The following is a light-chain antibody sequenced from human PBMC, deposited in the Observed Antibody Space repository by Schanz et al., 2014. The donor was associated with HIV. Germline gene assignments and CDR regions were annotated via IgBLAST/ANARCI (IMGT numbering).Light chain of an antibody. V-gene: IGLV2-8*01. CDR2: EVI. J-gene: IGLJ3*02. Sequence: QSALTQPPSASGSPGQSVTISCTGTSSDVGGYNHVSWYQQHPGKAPKLMIYEVIKRPSGVPDRFSGSKSGTSASLAISGLQSEDESDYYCATWVDSLNGWVFGGGTKLTVL. CDR1: SSDVGGYNH. CDR3: ATWVDSLNGWV.